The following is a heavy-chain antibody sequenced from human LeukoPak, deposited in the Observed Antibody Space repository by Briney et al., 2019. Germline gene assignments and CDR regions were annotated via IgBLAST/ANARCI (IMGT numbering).Heavy chain of an antibody. Sequence: SQTLSLTCAISGDSVSSNSVTLNWIRQSPSTGLEWLGRTYYRSTWYNDYAVSVRGRITVNPDTSKNQFSLHLNSVTPEDTAVYYCARRLTQYDCFDPWGQGILVTVSS. J-gene: IGHJ5*02. CDR1: GDSVSSNSVT. CDR3: ARRLTQYDCFDP. D-gene: IGHD2-2*01. CDR2: TYYRSTWYN. V-gene: IGHV6-1*01.